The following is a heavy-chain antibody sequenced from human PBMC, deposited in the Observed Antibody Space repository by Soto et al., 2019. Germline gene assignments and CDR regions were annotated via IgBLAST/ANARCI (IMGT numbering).Heavy chain of an antibody. D-gene: IGHD5-12*01. Sequence: ASVKVSCKASGYTFTSYGISLVRQAPGQGLEWMGRIIAILGIANYAQKFQGRVTITADKSTSTAYMELSSLRSEDTAVYYCAREGYSGYDFQNWFEPWGQGTLVTVSS. CDR1: GYTFTSYG. V-gene: IGHV1-69*04. CDR3: AREGYSGYDFQNWFEP. CDR2: IIAILGIA. J-gene: IGHJ5*02.